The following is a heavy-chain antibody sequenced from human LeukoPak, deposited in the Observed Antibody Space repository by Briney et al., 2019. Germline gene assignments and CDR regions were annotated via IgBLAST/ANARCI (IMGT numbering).Heavy chain of an antibody. V-gene: IGHV4-34*01. CDR1: GGSFSGYY. J-gene: IGHJ4*02. CDR3: ARGYYYGSGNYHLDY. Sequence: SETLSLTCAVYGGSFSGYYWSWIRQPPGKGLEWIGEINHSGSTNYNPSLKSRVTISVDTSKNQFSLKLSSVTAADTAVYYRARGYYYGSGNYHLDYWGQGTLVTVSS. D-gene: IGHD3-10*01. CDR2: INHSGST.